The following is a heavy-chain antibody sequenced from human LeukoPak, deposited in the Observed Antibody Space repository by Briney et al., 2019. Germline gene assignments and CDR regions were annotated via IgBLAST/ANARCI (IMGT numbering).Heavy chain of an antibody. Sequence: GRSLRLSCAASGFTFSRYGMHWVRQATGKGLECVAVIWYDGSNKYYVDSVKGRFTISRDNSNNTLYLQVNSLRAEDTAVYYCARLVWGGGSLDAFDIWGQGTMVTVSS. CDR1: GFTFSRYG. V-gene: IGHV3-33*01. CDR2: IWYDGSNK. J-gene: IGHJ3*02. CDR3: ARLVWGGGSLDAFDI. D-gene: IGHD3-16*01.